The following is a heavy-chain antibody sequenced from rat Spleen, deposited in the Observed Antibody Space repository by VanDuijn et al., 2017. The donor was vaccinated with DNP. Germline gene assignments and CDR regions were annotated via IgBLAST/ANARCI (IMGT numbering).Heavy chain of an antibody. V-gene: IGHV5-27*01. J-gene: IGHJ4*01. CDR1: GFSFRNYY. CDR2: ISHSDDTT. CDR3: ATWGWLLGLDA. D-gene: IGHD1-12*03. Sequence: EVQLVESGGGLVEPGRSLKLSCVASGFSFRNYYMAWVRQTPTRGLEWVAIISHSDDTTYYPDSVRGRFTIYRDNAESSLYLQMGSLKSEETATYYCATWGWLLGLDAWGQGTSVTVSS.